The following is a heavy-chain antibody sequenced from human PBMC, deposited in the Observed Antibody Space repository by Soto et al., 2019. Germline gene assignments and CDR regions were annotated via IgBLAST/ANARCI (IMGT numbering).Heavy chain of an antibody. D-gene: IGHD3-22*01. Sequence: SETLSLTCSVSGGSVSSGRYYGSWIRQPPGKGLEWIGYFYYSGSTNYNPSLKSRVTISVDTSKNQFTLKLSSVTAADTAVYYCARGHYYDSTGYHGAFDIWGQGTMVTVSS. CDR1: GGSVSSGRYY. CDR2: FYYSGST. V-gene: IGHV4-61*01. CDR3: ARGHYYDSTGYHGAFDI. J-gene: IGHJ3*02.